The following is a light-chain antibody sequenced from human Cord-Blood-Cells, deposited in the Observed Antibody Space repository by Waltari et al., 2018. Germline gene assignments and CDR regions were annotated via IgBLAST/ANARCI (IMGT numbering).Light chain of an antibody. V-gene: IGKV1-5*03. Sequence: IQMTQSPSTLPASVGDRATITCRASKSISSWLAWYQQKPGKAPKLLIYKASSLESGVPARFSGRGSGTEFTLTISSLQPDDFATYYCQQYNSYSYTFGHGTKLEIK. CDR1: KSISSW. CDR2: KAS. J-gene: IGKJ2*01. CDR3: QQYNSYSYT.